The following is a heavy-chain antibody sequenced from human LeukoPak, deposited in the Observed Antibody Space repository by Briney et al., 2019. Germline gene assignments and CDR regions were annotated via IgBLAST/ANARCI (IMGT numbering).Heavy chain of an antibody. Sequence: GGSLRLSCAASGFTFSSYAMHWVRQAPGKGLEWVAVISYDGSNKYYADSVKGRFTISRDNSKNTLYLQMNSLRAEDTAVYYCARDGYNYFDYWGQGTLVTVSS. V-gene: IGHV3-30*04. J-gene: IGHJ4*02. D-gene: IGHD5-24*01. CDR3: ARDGYNYFDY. CDR1: GFTFSSYA. CDR2: ISYDGSNK.